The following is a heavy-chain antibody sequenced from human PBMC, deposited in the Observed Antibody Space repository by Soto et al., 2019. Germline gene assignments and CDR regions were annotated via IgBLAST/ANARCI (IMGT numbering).Heavy chain of an antibody. D-gene: IGHD3-16*02. J-gene: IGHJ5*02. CDR2: IFYTGST. CDR1: GGSIRRYV. CDR3: AHFSYLEWFDP. V-gene: IGHV4-59*01. Sequence: PSETLSLTCTVSGGSIRRYVWRWIRQSPGKGLEWSGFIFYTGSTTYNPSLKSRVTISIDTPKNQFFLKLRSLTAADTAVYYCAHFSYLEWFDPWCQGTLVTVSS.